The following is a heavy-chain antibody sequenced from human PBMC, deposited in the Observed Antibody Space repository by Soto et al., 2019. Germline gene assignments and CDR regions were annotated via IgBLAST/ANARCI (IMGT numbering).Heavy chain of an antibody. J-gene: IGHJ4*02. Sequence: SETLSLTCAVSGGSISDGDWWSWVRQPPGRGLEWIGSINYSGTTNYNPSLKSRVTISVDRSKNQFSLKLSSVTAADTAVYYCARHFSVDYFDYWGQGALVTVSS. V-gene: IGHV4-4*02. CDR1: GGSISDGDW. CDR2: INYSGTT. CDR3: ARHFSVDYFDY.